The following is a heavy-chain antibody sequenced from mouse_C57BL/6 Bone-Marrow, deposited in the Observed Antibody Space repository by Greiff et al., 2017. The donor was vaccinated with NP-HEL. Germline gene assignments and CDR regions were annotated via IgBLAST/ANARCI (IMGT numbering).Heavy chain of an antibody. J-gene: IGHJ1*03. CDR1: GYTFTGYW. V-gene: IGHV1-9*01. D-gene: IGHD1-1*01. CDR3: ARGVTTVVASYWYFDV. Sequence: QVQLQQSGAELMKPGASVKLSCKATGYTFTGYWIEWVKQRPGHGLEWIGEILPGSGSTNYNEKFKGKATFTADTSSNTAYMQLSSLTTEDSAIYYCARGVTTVVASYWYFDVWGTGTTVTVSS. CDR2: ILPGSGST.